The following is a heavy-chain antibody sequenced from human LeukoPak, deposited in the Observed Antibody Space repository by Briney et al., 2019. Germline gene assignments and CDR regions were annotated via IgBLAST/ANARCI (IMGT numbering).Heavy chain of an antibody. CDR3: ARGRAWNYFDY. J-gene: IGHJ4*02. CDR1: GFTFSSYA. V-gene: IGHV3-30*03. Sequence: PGGSLRLSCAASGFTFSSYAMSWVRQAPGKGLEWVAIISNDGSRKYYAHSVEGRFTISRDNSKNTLYLQMDSLRAEDTAVYYCARGRAWNYFDYWGQGTLVTVSS. CDR2: ISNDGSRK. D-gene: IGHD3-3*01.